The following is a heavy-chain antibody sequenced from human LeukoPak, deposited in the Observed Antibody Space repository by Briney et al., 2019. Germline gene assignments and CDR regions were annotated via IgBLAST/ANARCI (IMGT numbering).Heavy chain of an antibody. J-gene: IGHJ4*01. V-gene: IGHV4-59*08. CDR3: ARHRDYYDT. CDR2: IYSTGSA. D-gene: IGHD3-22*01. Sequence: SETLSLTCTVSGSSINNNCWTWIRQPPGKGLEWIGHIYSTGSANYNPSLKSRVLISGDTSKNQISLKLTSVTAADTAVYFCARHRDYYDTWGHGTLVTVSS. CDR1: GSSINNNC.